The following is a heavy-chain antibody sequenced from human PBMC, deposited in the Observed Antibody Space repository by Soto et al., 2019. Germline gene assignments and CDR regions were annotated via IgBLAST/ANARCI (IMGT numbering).Heavy chain of an antibody. CDR1: GDSFTAYW. V-gene: IGHV5-10-1*01. D-gene: IGHD2-2*01. J-gene: IGHJ4*02. CDR2: IDPSDSYV. CDR3: TRRASSSFYHFDF. Sequence: PGESLKISCQASGDSFTAYWITWVRQMPGKGLEWMATIDPSDSYVDYSPSFRGHVTFSVDRSITTVYLQWNSLKASDSAMYFCTRRASSSFYHFDFWGQGALVTVSS.